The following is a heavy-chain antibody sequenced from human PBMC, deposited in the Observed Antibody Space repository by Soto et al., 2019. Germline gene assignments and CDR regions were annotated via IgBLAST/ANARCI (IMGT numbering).Heavy chain of an antibody. CDR3: ARVPHRQETAAGMFY. J-gene: IGHJ4*02. D-gene: IGHD6-13*01. CDR1: GFTFSSYS. Sequence: EVQLVESGGGLVKPGGSLRLSCAASGFTFSSYSMNWVRQAPGKGLEWVSSISSSSSYIYYADSVKGRFTISRDNAKNSLYLPMNSLRAEDTAVYYCARVPHRQETAAGMFYWGQGTLVTVSS. CDR2: ISSSSSYI. V-gene: IGHV3-21*01.